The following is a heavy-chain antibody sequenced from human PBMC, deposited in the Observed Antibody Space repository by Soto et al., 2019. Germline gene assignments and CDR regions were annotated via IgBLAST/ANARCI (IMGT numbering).Heavy chain of an antibody. V-gene: IGHV4-59*01. CDR1: GGSITPYY. CDR2: SYSAGRP. CDR3: ARGGRLESSITLEP. D-gene: IGHD3-3*01. Sequence: PSETLSLTCTVSGGSITPYYWSWIRQPPGKGLEWIGYSYSAGRPNYNPSLKSRVTMSLDTSKNQFSLRLTSVTAADTAVYYCARGGRLESSITLEPWGQGILVTVSS. J-gene: IGHJ5*02.